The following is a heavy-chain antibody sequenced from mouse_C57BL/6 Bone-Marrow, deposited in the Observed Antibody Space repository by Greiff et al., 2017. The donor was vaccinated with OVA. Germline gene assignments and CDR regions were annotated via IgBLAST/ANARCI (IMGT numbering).Heavy chain of an antibody. CDR2: IHPNSGST. CDR3: ARSYYSNPSWFAY. D-gene: IGHD2-5*01. Sequence: QVQLQQSGAELVKPGASVKLSCKASGYTFTSYWMHWVKQRPGQGLAWIGMIHPNSGSTNYNEKFKIKATLTVDKSSSTAYMKLISLTSEDAAVYYCARSYYSNPSWFAYWGQGTLVTVSA. J-gene: IGHJ3*01. V-gene: IGHV1-64*01. CDR1: GYTFTSYW.